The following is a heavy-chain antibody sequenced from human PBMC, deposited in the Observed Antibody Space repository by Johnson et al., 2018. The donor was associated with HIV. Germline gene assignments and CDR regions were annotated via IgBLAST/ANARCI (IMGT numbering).Heavy chain of an antibody. V-gene: IGHV3-33*01. D-gene: IGHD1-1*01. CDR2: IWYDGSNK. CDR1: GFTFSSYG. J-gene: IGHJ3*02. Sequence: QVQLVESGGGVVQPGRSLRLSCAASGFTFSSYGMHWVRQAPGKGLEWVAVIWYDGSNKYYADSVKGRFTISRDNAKNSLYLQMNSLRAEDTAWYYCARVALNVGNDAFDIWGQGTMVTVSS. CDR3: ARVALNVGNDAFDI.